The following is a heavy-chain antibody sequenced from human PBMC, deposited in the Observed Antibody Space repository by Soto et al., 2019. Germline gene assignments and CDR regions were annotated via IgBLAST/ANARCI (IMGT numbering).Heavy chain of an antibody. CDR2: IYYSGST. CDR3: ARVSSSWGLVNYFAY. CDR1: GGSVSSGSYY. V-gene: IGHV4-61*01. D-gene: IGHD6-13*01. Sequence: SETLSLTCTVSGGSVSSGSYYWSWIRQPPGKGLECIGYIYYSGSTNYNPSLKSRVTISVDTSKNQFSLKLSSVTAADTAVYYCARVSSSWGLVNYFAYWGQGTLVTVSS. J-gene: IGHJ4*02.